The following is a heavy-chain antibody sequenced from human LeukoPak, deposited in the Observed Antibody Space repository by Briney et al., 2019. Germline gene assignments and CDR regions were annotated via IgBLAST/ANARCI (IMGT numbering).Heavy chain of an antibody. CDR3: AKDLLMANGVFDAFDI. D-gene: IGHD5-24*01. CDR2: IGGTGDDT. Sequence: PGGSLRLSCAASGFTFSNYAMSWVRQVPGKGLEWVSAIGGTGDDTHYADSVKGRFTISRDNSKNTLSLQMNSLRAEDTAVYYCAKDLLMANGVFDAFDIWGRGTMVSVSS. CDR1: GFTFSNYA. V-gene: IGHV3-23*01. J-gene: IGHJ3*02.